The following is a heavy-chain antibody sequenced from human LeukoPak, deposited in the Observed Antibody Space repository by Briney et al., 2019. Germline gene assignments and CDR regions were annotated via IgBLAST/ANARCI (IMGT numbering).Heavy chain of an antibody. V-gene: IGHV1-18*01. CDR3: ARDSSYYESYGRDV. D-gene: IGHD3-22*01. CDR1: GYSFSSYG. CDR2: ISGYNGNL. J-gene: IGHJ6*02. Sequence: ASVKVSCTASGYSFSSYGISWVRQAPGQGLEWVGWISGYNGNLNYAQKFQGRVSMTADTSTTTAYMELRSLRLDDTAVYFCARDSSYYESYGRDVWGQGTTVTVSS.